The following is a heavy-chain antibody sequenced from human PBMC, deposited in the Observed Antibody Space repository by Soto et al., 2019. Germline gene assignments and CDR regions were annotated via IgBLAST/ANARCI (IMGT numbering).Heavy chain of an antibody. J-gene: IGHJ4*02. CDR1: GFTFSSYS. V-gene: IGHV3-21*01. Sequence: GGSLRLSCAASGFTFSSYSMNWVRQAPGKGLEWVSSISSSSSYIYYADSVKGRFTISRDNAENSLYLQMNSLRAEDTAVYYCARVPIKWCSGGSCMYYFDYWGQGTLVTVSS. CDR2: ISSSSSYI. CDR3: ARVPIKWCSGGSCMYYFDY. D-gene: IGHD2-15*01.